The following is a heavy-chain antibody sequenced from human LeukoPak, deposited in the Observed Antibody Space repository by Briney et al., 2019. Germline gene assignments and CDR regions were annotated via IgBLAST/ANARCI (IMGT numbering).Heavy chain of an antibody. CDR3: ARGSRGYNYGFDY. D-gene: IGHD5-18*01. Sequence: PGRSLRLSCAASGFTFSSYAMSWVRQAPGKGLEWVSAINGGGGSTYYADSVKGRFTISRESSKNTLYLQMNSLRAEDTAVYFCARGSRGYNYGFDYWGQGTLVTVSS. J-gene: IGHJ4*02. CDR1: GFTFSSYA. V-gene: IGHV3-23*01. CDR2: INGGGGST.